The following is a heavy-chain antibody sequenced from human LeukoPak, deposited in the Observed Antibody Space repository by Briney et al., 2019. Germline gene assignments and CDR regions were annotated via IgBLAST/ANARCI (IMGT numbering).Heavy chain of an antibody. D-gene: IGHD2-2*01. J-gene: IGHJ5*02. CDR2: INPNSGGT. CDR3: ARGMGVLVPAATWFDP. Sequence: ASVKVSCKASGYTFTDYYMHWVRQAPGQGLEGMGWINPNSGGTNYPQKFQGRVTMTRDTSISTAYRDLSRLRSDDTAVYYCARGMGVLVPAATWFDPWGQGTLVTVSS. V-gene: IGHV1-2*02. CDR1: GYTFTDYY.